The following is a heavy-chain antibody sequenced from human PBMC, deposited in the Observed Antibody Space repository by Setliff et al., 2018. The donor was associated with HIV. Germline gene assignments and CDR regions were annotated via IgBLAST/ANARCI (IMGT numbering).Heavy chain of an antibody. Sequence: ASVKVSFKTSGYTFTSHDINWVRQAPGQGLEWMGWRSPNSGNTGYARKFDGRVTMSRDASVSTAYLELRSLKFDDTAVYYCARGGTLFWGQGTLVTVSS. CDR2: RSPNSGNT. D-gene: IGHD3-10*01. J-gene: IGHJ4*02. CDR1: GYTFTSHD. CDR3: ARGGTLF. V-gene: IGHV1-8*02.